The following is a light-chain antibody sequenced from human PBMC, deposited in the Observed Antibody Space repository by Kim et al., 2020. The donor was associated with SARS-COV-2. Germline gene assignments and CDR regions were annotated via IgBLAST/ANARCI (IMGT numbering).Light chain of an antibody. CDR1: KLGDKY. Sequence: SYELTQPPSVSVSPGQTASITCSGDKLGDKYARWYQQKPGQSPVLDIYQDSKRPSGIPERFSGSNSGNTATLTINGTQAMCEADYYCQAWDSRTPYVFGTGADVTDL. CDR2: QDS. V-gene: IGLV3-1*01. CDR3: QAWDSRTPYV. J-gene: IGLJ1*01.